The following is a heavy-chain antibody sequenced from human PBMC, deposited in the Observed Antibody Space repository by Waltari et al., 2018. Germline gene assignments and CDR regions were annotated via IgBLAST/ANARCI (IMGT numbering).Heavy chain of an antibody. Sequence: QVQLRESGPGLVKPSQPLSLTCSVPGGPINSEYSYWGWVRKAADKGLEWRGRTYTNGESRYSPSLDRRVTISVDRSRNQFSLSLTSVTAADTAMYYCARGDDRPARYFFDSWGQGILVTVSS. CDR3: ARGDDRPARYFFDS. D-gene: IGHD3-16*01. V-gene: IGHV4-61*02. CDR1: GGPINSEYSY. J-gene: IGHJ5*01. CDR2: TYTNGES.